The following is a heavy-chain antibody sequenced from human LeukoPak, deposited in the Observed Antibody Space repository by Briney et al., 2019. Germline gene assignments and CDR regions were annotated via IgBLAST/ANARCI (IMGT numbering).Heavy chain of an antibody. D-gene: IGHD3-22*01. Sequence: ASVKVSCKASGYTFSGYYLHWVRQAPGQGREWMGWINPNSGGTNSAQKFQGRVTMTRDTSIITAYMELSRLRSDDTAVYFCARGYYDSSDYEYFQHWGQGTLVTVSS. V-gene: IGHV1-2*02. J-gene: IGHJ1*01. CDR2: INPNSGGT. CDR1: GYTFSGYY. CDR3: ARGYYDSSDYEYFQH.